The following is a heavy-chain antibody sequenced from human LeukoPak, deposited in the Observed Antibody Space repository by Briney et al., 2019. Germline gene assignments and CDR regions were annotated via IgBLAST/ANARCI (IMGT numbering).Heavy chain of an antibody. V-gene: IGHV1-24*01. D-gene: IGHD3-10*01. CDR3: ATLQHTDIPPRFLWVGEFFDY. J-gene: IGHJ4*02. Sequence: ASVKVSFKVSGYTLTELSMHWVRQAPGKGLEWMGGFDPEDGETIYAQKFQGRVTMTEDTSTDTAYMELSSLRSEDTAVYYCATLQHTDIPPRFLWVGEFFDYWGQGTLVTVSS. CDR2: FDPEDGET. CDR1: GYTLTELS.